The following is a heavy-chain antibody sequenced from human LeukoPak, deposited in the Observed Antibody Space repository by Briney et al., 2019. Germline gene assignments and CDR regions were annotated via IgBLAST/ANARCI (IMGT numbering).Heavy chain of an antibody. CDR3: AKTRPLDSSSWSHGDY. CDR1: GFAVGSNY. CDR2: IYSGGAI. V-gene: IGHV3-53*01. J-gene: IGHJ4*02. Sequence: GGSLRLSCVASGFAVGSNYMSWVRQAPGKGLEWVSLIYSGGAIRYADSVKGRFTISRDSSKNTLFLQMNDLTVEDTARYYCAKTRPLDSSSWSHGDYWGQGTLVTVSS. D-gene: IGHD6-13*01.